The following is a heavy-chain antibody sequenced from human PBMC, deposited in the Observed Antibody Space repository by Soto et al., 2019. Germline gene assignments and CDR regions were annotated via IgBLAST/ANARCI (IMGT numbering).Heavy chain of an antibody. Sequence: XETLSLTCTVSGYSISKYYWSWIRQPAGKGLEWIGRIYTSGSTNYNPSLKSRVNMSIDTSNNHFSLNLKSVTAADAAVCYCARTVGAAYYFDFWGQGALVTVSS. D-gene: IGHD1-26*01. CDR2: IYTSGST. CDR1: GYSISKYY. J-gene: IGHJ4*02. CDR3: ARTVGAAYYFDF. V-gene: IGHV4-4*07.